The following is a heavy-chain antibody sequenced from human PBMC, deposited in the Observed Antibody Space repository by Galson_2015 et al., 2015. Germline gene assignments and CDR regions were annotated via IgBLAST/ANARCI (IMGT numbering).Heavy chain of an antibody. CDR1: GLVSSRCT. D-gene: IGHD6-25*01. Sequence: LRLLCGASGLVSSRCTQHCFSQAPARGLVWGTLILYDDGSRDYEDSVKSRFTISRDTSKNTLYLQMSSLRVEDTAVYYCARDVGGVIATAAFDYWGQGTLVTVSS. CDR2: ILYDDGSR. V-gene: IGHV3-30*15. CDR3: ARDVGGVIATAAFDY. J-gene: IGHJ4*02.